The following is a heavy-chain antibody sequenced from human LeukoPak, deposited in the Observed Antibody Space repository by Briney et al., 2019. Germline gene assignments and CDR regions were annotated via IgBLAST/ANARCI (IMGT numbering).Heavy chain of an antibody. J-gene: IGHJ4*02. D-gene: IGHD3-3*01. CDR1: GFTFSGYA. Sequence: GSLRLSCAASGFTFSGYAMSWVRQAPGKGLEWVSAISGSGGSTYYADSVKGRFTISRDNSKNTLYLQMNSLRAEDTAVYYCAKDSITIFGVVIIREGYFDYWGQGTLVTVSS. V-gene: IGHV3-23*01. CDR3: AKDSITIFGVVIIREGYFDY. CDR2: ISGSGGST.